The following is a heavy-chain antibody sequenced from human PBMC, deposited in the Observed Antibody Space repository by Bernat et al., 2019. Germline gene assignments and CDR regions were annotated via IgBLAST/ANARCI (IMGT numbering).Heavy chain of an antibody. D-gene: IGHD6-13*01. CDR3: AAAVGY. CDR2: ISYDGSNK. Sequence: QVQLVESGGGVVQPGRSLRLSCAASGFTFSSYAMHWVHQAPGKGLEWVAVISYDGSNKYYADSVKGRFTISRDNSKNTLYLQMNSLRAEDTAVYYCAAAVGYWGQGTLVTVSS. CDR1: GFTFSSYA. V-gene: IGHV3-30-3*01. J-gene: IGHJ4*02.